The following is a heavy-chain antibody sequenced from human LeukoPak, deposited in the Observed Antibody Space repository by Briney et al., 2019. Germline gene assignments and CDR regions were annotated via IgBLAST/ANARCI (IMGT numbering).Heavy chain of an antibody. Sequence: GGSLRLSCAASGFTFSSYAMSWVRQAPGKGLEWVSTISGSGATTFYADSVKGRFTISRDNSRNTLFLQMNSLRAEDTAVYYCARADYYDSSGYYWGVAFDIWGQGTMVTVSS. CDR1: GFTFSSYA. D-gene: IGHD3-22*01. CDR2: ISGSGATT. J-gene: IGHJ3*02. CDR3: ARADYYDSSGYYWGVAFDI. V-gene: IGHV3-23*01.